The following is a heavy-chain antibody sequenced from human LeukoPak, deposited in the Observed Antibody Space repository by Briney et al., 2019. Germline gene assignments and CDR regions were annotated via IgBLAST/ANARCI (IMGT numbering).Heavy chain of an antibody. CDR2: INHSGST. CDR3: ARVKSSSWYPFDY. V-gene: IGHV4-34*01. Sequence: KPSDTLSLTCAVYGGSFSGYYWSWIRQPPGKGLEWIGEINHSGSTSYNPSLKSRVTISVDTSKNQFSLKLSSVTAADTAVYYCARVKSSSWYPFDYWGQGTLVTVSS. J-gene: IGHJ4*02. CDR1: GGSFSGYY. D-gene: IGHD6-13*01.